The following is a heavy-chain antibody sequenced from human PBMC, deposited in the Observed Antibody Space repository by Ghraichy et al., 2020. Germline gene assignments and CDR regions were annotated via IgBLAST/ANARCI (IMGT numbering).Heavy chain of an antibody. CDR1: GGSISSSSYY. CDR3: ARHPRANYDSSGYYLNY. CDR2: IYYSGST. Sequence: SETLSLTCTVSGGSISSSSYYWGWIRQPPGKGLEWIGSIYYSGSTYYNPSLKSRVTISVDTSKNQFSLKLSSVTAADTAVYYCARHPRANYDSSGYYLNYWGQGTLVTVSS. V-gene: IGHV4-39*01. D-gene: IGHD3-22*01. J-gene: IGHJ4*02.